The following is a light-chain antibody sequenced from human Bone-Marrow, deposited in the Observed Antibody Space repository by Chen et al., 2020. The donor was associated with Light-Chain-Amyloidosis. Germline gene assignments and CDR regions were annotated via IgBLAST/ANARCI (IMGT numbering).Light chain of an antibody. J-gene: IGLJ3*02. CDR1: NIGSTS. CDR3: RVWDRSGARPG. Sequence: SYVLTQPSSVSVAPGQTATIACGGNNIGSTSVHWYQQTPGQAPLLVVYDDSDRPSGIPERLSGSNSGNTATLTISRVEAGDAADYYWRVWDRSGARPGFGGGTKLTVL. CDR2: DDS. V-gene: IGLV3-21*02.